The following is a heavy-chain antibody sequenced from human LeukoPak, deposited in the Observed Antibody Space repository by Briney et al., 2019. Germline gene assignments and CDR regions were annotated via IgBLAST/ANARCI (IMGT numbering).Heavy chain of an antibody. Sequence: AGGSLRLSCAASGFTFSSYWMSWVRQAPGKGLEWVANIKQDGSEKYYVDSVKGRFTISRDNAKNSLYLQMNSLRAEDTAVYYCAREQGGGDSSGYSINVDYWGQGTLVTVSS. CDR2: IKQDGSEK. J-gene: IGHJ4*02. D-gene: IGHD3-22*01. V-gene: IGHV3-7*01. CDR3: AREQGGGDSSGYSINVDY. CDR1: GFTFSSYW.